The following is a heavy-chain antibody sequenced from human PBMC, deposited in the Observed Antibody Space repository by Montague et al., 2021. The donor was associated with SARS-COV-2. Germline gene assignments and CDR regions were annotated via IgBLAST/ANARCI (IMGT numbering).Heavy chain of an antibody. D-gene: IGHD3-16*01. CDR1: GGSISSSTYY. CDR3: ARTSKLRESSSGNYYYHAMDV. J-gene: IGHJ6*02. Sequence: SEILSLTCNVSGGSISSSTYYWGWIRQPPGKGLEWIGNLYNGGTTYYSPSLKSRVTISVDTSKNHFSLNMASVTAADTAVYYCARTSKLRESSSGNYYYHAMDVWGQGTPVTVSS. V-gene: IGHV4-39*02. CDR2: LYNGGTT.